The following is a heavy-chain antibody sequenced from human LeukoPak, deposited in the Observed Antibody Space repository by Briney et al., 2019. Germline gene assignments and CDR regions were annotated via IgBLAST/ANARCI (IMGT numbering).Heavy chain of an antibody. CDR3: ARARGRGSYENPYYFDY. CDR2: IIPIFGIA. V-gene: IGHV1-69*04. Sequence: SVKVSCKASGGTFSSYAISWVRQAPGQGLEWMGRIIPIFGIANYAQKFQGRVTITADKSTSTAYMELSSLRSEDTAVYYCARARGRGSYENPYYFDYWGQGTLVTVSS. J-gene: IGHJ4*02. D-gene: IGHD1-26*01. CDR1: GGTFSSYA.